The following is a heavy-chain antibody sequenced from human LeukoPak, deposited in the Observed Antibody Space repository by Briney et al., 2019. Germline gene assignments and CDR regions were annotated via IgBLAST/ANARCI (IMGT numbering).Heavy chain of an antibody. CDR1: GFTFSSYG. V-gene: IGHV3-30*02. J-gene: IGHJ4*02. Sequence: GGSLRLSCAASGFTFSSYGIHWVRQAPGKGLEWVAFIRYDGSNKYYTDSVKGRFTISRDNSKNTLYLQMNSLRAEDTAVYYCATYYYGSGSYKFDYWGQGTLVTVSS. D-gene: IGHD3-10*01. CDR3: ATYYYGSGSYKFDY. CDR2: IRYDGSNK.